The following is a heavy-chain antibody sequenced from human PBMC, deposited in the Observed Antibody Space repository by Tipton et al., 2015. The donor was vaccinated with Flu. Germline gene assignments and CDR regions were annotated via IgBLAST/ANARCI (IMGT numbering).Heavy chain of an antibody. D-gene: IGHD3-22*01. Sequence: SLRLSCAASGFTVSSNYMSWVRQAPGKGLEWVSVIYSGGSTYYADSVKGRFTISRDNSKNTLYLQMNSLRAEDTAVYYCARGGGSGYSYDSSGYYGAFDIWAQGTMVTVSS. J-gene: IGHJ3*02. CDR3: ARGGGSGYSYDSSGYYGAFDI. CDR2: IYSGGST. V-gene: IGHV3-53*01. CDR1: GFTVSSNY.